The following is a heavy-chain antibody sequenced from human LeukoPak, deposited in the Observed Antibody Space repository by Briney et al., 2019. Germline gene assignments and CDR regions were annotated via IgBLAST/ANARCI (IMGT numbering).Heavy chain of an antibody. D-gene: IGHD6-13*01. CDR1: GFKLASFG. CDR3: AKVRLLLSSWDDVFES. V-gene: IGHV3-30*02. Sequence: QSGRSLRLSCAASGFKLASFGMHWVRQAPGKGMEWVASVRFDGNNKYYADSVKGRFTISRDNSKNTLYLQMDRLRREDTSIYYCAKVRLLLSSWDDVFESWGQGTMVTVSS. J-gene: IGHJ3*02. CDR2: VRFDGNNK.